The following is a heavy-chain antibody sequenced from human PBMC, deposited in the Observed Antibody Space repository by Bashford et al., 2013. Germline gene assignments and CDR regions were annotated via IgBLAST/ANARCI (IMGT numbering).Heavy chain of an antibody. Sequence: ASVKVSCKASGYTFTSYGISWVRQAPGQGLEWMGWISAYNGNTNYAQKLQGRVTMTTDTSTSTAYMELRSLRSDDTAVYYCARVLRLYCSGGSCYSGPYYYGMDVWGQGTTVTVSS. CDR2: ISAYNGNT. V-gene: IGHV1-18*01. CDR3: ARVLRLYCSGGSCYSGPYYYGMDV. J-gene: IGHJ6*02. D-gene: IGHD2-15*01. CDR1: GYTFTSYG.